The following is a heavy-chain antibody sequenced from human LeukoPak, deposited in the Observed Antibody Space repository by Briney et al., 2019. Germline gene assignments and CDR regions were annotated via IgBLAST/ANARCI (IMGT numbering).Heavy chain of an antibody. J-gene: IGHJ6*03. CDR2: INTNTGNP. D-gene: IGHD3-22*01. CDR1: GYTFTSYA. Sequence: ASVKVSCKASGYTFTSYAMNWVRQAPGQGLEWMGWINTNTGNPTCAQGFTGRFVFSLDTSVSTAYLQISSLKAEDTAVYYCARDSHFYDSSQSGAGYMDVWGKGTTVTVSS. CDR3: ARDSHFYDSSQSGAGYMDV. V-gene: IGHV7-4-1*02.